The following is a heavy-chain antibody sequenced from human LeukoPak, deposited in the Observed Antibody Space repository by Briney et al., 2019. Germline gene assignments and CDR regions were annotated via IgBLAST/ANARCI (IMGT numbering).Heavy chain of an antibody. CDR1: GFTFSSYA. CDR3: AKDRSIAAGDDAFDI. J-gene: IGHJ3*02. D-gene: IGHD6-13*01. Sequence: GGSLRLSCAASGFTFSSYAMNWVRRAPGKGLEWVSHISGSGISTYYADSVKGRFTFSRDNSKNTLYLQMNSLRAEDTAVYYCAKDRSIAAGDDAFDIWGQGTMVTVSS. CDR2: ISGSGIST. V-gene: IGHV3-23*01.